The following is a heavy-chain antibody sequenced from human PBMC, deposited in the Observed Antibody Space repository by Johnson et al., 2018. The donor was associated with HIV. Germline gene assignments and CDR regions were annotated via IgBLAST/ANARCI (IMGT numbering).Heavy chain of an antibody. CDR3: AKEGSGSYYDVVAFDI. Sequence: EVQLVESGGGLVQPGRSLRLSCAASGFTFDDYAMHWVRQAPGKGLEWVSGISWNSGSTYYADSVKGRFTISRDNSKNTLYLHMNSLRAEDTAVYYCAKEGSGSYYDVVAFDIWGQGTMVTVSS. V-gene: IGHV3-9*01. CDR2: ISWNSGST. CDR1: GFTFDDYA. D-gene: IGHD1-26*01. J-gene: IGHJ3*02.